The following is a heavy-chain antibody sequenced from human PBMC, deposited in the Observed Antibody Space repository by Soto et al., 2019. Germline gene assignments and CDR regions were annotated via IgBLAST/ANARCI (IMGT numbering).Heavy chain of an antibody. CDR3: AREGSLGLDV. J-gene: IGHJ6*02. CDR2: INGDGASL. V-gene: IGHV3-74*03. Sequence: EVRLEEAGGGFVQPGGSLRVSCSGSGFIFSSFWMHWVRQGPGKGLEWVSRINGDGASLAYAESVQGRFSISRDNVKNTLHLQMNSLGVDDTAVYFCAREGSLGLDVWGRGTTVTVSS. CDR1: GFIFSSFW. D-gene: IGHD3-10*01.